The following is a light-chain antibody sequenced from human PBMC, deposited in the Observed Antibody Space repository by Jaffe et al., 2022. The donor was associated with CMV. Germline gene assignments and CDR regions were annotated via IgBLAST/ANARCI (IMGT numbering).Light chain of an antibody. CDR2: NND. V-gene: IGLV1-44*01. CDR1: SSNIGSDS. Sequence: QSVLTQPPSASGAPGQRVTISCSGSSSNIGSDSVNWYQQFPETAPKLLIYNNDQRPSAVPGRFSGYKSGTSASLAISGLQSEDEADYYCAAWDDSLNGWVFGGGTKLTVL. CDR3: AAWDDSLNGWV. J-gene: IGLJ3*02.